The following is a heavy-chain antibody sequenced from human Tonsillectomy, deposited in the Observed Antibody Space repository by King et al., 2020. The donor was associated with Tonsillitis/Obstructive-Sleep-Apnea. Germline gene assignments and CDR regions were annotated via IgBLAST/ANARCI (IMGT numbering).Heavy chain of an antibody. CDR3: AKPHILYEVTTTGFDS. CDR1: GFTFDDYT. V-gene: IGHV3-43*01. J-gene: IGHJ4*02. Sequence: VQLVESGGVVVQPGGSLRLSCAASGFTFDDYTMHWVRQAPGKGLEWVSLITYDGDTTYYAYSVKGRFTISRDNSKNSLYLQMNSLRTEDTALYYCAKPHILYEVTTTGFDSWGQGTLVTVSS. CDR2: ITYDGDTT. D-gene: IGHD5-12*01.